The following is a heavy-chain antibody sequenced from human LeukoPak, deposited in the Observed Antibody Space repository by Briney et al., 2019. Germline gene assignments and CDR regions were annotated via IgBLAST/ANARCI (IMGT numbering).Heavy chain of an antibody. CDR3: AKDPADGSSFDY. CDR2: ISGSGGST. J-gene: IGHJ4*02. Sequence: GGSLRLSCAASGFTFSSYAMSWVRQTPGKGLEWVSAISGSGGSTYYADSVKGRFTISRDNSKNTLYLQMNSLRAEDTAVYYCAKDPADGSSFDYWGQGTLVTVSS. CDR1: GFTFSSYA. V-gene: IGHV3-23*01. D-gene: IGHD6-13*01.